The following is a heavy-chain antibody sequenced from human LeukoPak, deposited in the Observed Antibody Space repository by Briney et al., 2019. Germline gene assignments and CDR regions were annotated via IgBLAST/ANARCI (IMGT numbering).Heavy chain of an antibody. D-gene: IGHD5-18*01. CDR1: GYTFTGYY. Sequence: ASVKVPCMASGYTFTGYYMHWVRQAPGQGLEWMGWINPNSGGTNYAQTFQGRVTMTRDTSISTAYMEHSRLRSDDTAVYYCARVATVSDWGQGTLVTVSS. J-gene: IGHJ4*02. V-gene: IGHV1-2*02. CDR2: INPNSGGT. CDR3: ARVATVSD.